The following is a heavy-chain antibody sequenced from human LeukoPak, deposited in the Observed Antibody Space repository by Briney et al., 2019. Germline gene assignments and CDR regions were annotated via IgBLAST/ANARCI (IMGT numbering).Heavy chain of an antibody. CDR2: INHSGST. D-gene: IGHD3-10*01. CDR3: ARVSPMVRGVIITGAFNI. V-gene: IGHV4-34*01. J-gene: IGHJ3*02. Sequence: SETLSLTCAVYGGSFSGYYWSWIRQPPGKWLEWIGEINHSGSTNYNPSLKSRVTISVDTSKNQFSLKLSSVTAADTAVYYCARVSPMVRGVIITGAFNIWGQGTMVTVSS. CDR1: GGSFSGYY.